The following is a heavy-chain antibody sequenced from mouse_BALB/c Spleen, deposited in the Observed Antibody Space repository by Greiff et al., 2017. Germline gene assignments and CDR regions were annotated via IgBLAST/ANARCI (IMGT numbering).Heavy chain of an antibody. D-gene: IGHD2-4*01. Sequence: LVKTGASVKISCKASGYSFTGYYMHWVKQSHGKSLEWIGYISCYNGATSYNQKFKGKATFTVDTSSSTAYMQLSSLTSEDSAVYFCARSTMKNAMDYWGQGTSVTVSS. V-gene: IGHV1S34*01. CDR3: ARSTMKNAMDY. J-gene: IGHJ4*01. CDR2: ISCYNGAT. CDR1: GYSFTGYY.